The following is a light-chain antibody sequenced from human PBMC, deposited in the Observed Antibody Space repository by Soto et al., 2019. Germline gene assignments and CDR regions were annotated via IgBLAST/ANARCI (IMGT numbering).Light chain of an antibody. CDR1: QGISSY. Sequence: IQLTKSPPSLSASVAYSVTITCLASQGISSYLAWYQQKPGKAPKLLIYAASTLQGGVPSRFSGSGSGTDFTLTISSLQPDDFATYYCQQLNTYPLTFGGGTKVDIK. CDR2: AAS. V-gene: IGKV1-9*01. J-gene: IGKJ4*01. CDR3: QQLNTYPLT.